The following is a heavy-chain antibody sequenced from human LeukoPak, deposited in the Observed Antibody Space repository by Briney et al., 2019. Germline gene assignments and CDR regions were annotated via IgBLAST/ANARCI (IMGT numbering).Heavy chain of an antibody. CDR3: AKRGAEVGATVAPGDY. V-gene: IGHV3-23*01. J-gene: IGHJ4*02. CDR1: GFTFSSYG. CDR2: ISGSGSA. Sequence: GGSLRLSCAASGFTFSSYGMTWVRQAPGKGLEWVSAISGSGSAYYADSVKGRFTISRDNSKNTLYLQMNSLRAEDTAVYYCAKRGAEVGATVAPGDYWGQGTLLTVSS. D-gene: IGHD1-26*01.